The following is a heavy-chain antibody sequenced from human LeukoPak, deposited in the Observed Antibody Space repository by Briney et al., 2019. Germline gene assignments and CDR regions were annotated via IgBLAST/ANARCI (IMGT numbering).Heavy chain of an antibody. V-gene: IGHV4-34*01. CDR3: AGLLYYYGSGSR. CDR1: GGSFSGYY. J-gene: IGHJ4*02. Sequence: SETLSLTCAVYGGSFSGYYWSWIRQPPGKGLEWIGEINHSGSTNYNPSLKSRVTISVDTSKNQFSLKLSSVAAADTAVYYCAGLLYYYGSGSRWGQGTLVTVSS. D-gene: IGHD3-10*01. CDR2: INHSGST.